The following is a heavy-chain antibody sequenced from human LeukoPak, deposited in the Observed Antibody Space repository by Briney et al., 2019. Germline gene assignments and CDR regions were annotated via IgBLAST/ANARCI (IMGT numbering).Heavy chain of an antibody. J-gene: IGHJ4*02. Sequence: ASVKVSCKASGYTFTSYDINWVLQATGQGLEWMGWMYPNSGNTGYAQKFQGRVTMTRNTSISTAYMELSSLRSEDTAVYYCASRSSHYYGSGSYSYYFDYWGQGTLVTVSS. V-gene: IGHV1-8*01. CDR3: ASRSSHYYGSGSYSYYFDY. D-gene: IGHD3-10*01. CDR2: MYPNSGNT. CDR1: GYTFTSYD.